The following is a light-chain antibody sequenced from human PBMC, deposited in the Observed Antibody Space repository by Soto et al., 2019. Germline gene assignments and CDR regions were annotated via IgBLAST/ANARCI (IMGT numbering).Light chain of an antibody. J-gene: IGKJ3*01. CDR2: DAV. CDR1: RPVVSQY. Sequence: EVVLTQSPATLSLSPGERATLSCRASRPVVSQYIAWYQQKPGQAPRLLIHDAVTRATGIPDRFSGSGSGTDFTLIISRLEPEDCGVYYCQQNGRTPTFGPGTKVDIK. CDR3: QQNGRTPT. V-gene: IGKV3-20*01.